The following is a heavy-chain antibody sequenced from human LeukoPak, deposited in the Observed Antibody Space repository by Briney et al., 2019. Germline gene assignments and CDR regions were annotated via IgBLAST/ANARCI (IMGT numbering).Heavy chain of an antibody. CDR2: INHSGST. V-gene: IGHV4-34*01. Sequence: KPSETLSLTCAVYGGSFSGYYWSWIRQPPGKGLEWIGEINHSGSTNYNPSLKSRVTISVDTSKNQFSLKLSSVTAADTAVYYCARDLYYYDSSGYYLFDYWGQGTLVTVSS. J-gene: IGHJ4*02. CDR1: GGSFSGYY. D-gene: IGHD3-22*01. CDR3: ARDLYYYDSSGYYLFDY.